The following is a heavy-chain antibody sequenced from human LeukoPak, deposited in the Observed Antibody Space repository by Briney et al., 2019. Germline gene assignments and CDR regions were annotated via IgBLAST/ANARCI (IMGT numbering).Heavy chain of an antibody. CDR1: GGSISSHY. Sequence: SETLSLTCTVSGGSISSHYWSWIRQPPGKGLEWIGYFYYSGSTNYNPSLKSRVTISVDTSKNQFSLKLSSVTAADTAVYYCARGILTGYYLEPGFDYWGQGTLVTVSS. J-gene: IGHJ4*02. V-gene: IGHV4-59*11. D-gene: IGHD3-9*01. CDR2: FYYSGST. CDR3: ARGILTGYYLEPGFDY.